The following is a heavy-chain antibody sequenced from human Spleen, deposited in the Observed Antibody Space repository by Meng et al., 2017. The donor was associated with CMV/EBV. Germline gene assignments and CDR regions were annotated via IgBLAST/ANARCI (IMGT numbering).Heavy chain of an antibody. Sequence: ASVKVSCKASGYTFTSYYMHWVRQAPGQGLVWLGWINPNSGGTNSPQRFQGRVTMTRDTSISTAYMELSRLRSDDTAVYYCARGGQQLVRRYFDYWGQGTLVTVSS. CDR1: GYTFTSYY. D-gene: IGHD6-13*01. CDR3: ARGGQQLVRRYFDY. J-gene: IGHJ4*02. CDR2: INPNSGGT. V-gene: IGHV1-2*02.